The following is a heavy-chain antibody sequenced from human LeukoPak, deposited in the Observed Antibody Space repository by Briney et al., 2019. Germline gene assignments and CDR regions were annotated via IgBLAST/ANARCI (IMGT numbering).Heavy chain of an antibody. V-gene: IGHV1-2*02. D-gene: IGHD3-10*01. Sequence: GASVKVSCKASGYTFTGYYMHWVRQAPGQGLEWMEWINPNSGGTNYAQKFQGRVTMTRHTSISTAYMELSRLRSDDTAVYYCARDGSGSYWFDPWGQGTLVTVSS. CDR1: GYTFTGYY. CDR2: INPNSGGT. J-gene: IGHJ5*02. CDR3: ARDGSGSYWFDP.